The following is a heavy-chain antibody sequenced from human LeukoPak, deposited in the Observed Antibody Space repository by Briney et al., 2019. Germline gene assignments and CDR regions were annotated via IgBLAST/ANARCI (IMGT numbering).Heavy chain of an antibody. J-gene: IGHJ4*02. V-gene: IGHV3-33*01. CDR1: GFTFSSYG. D-gene: IGHD3-22*01. CDR2: IWYDGSNK. Sequence: PGRSLRLSCAASGFTFSSYGMHWVRQAPGKGLEWVAVIWYDGSNKYYADSVKGRFTISRDNSKNTLYLQMNGLRAEDTAVYYCAREYPPRYYYDSSGYLDYWGQGTLVTVSS. CDR3: AREYPPRYYYDSSGYLDY.